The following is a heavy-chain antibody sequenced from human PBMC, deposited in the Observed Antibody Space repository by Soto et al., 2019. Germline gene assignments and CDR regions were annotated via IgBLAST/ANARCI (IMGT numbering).Heavy chain of an antibody. CDR3: TTGLLEWLLGGFY. D-gene: IGHD3-3*01. Sequence: GGSLRLSCAASGFTFSNAWMSWVRQAPGKGLEWVGRIKSKTDGGTTDYAAPVKGRFTISRDDSKNTLYLQMNSLKTEDTAVYYCTTGLLEWLLGGFYWGQGTLVTVSS. CDR1: GFTFSNAW. V-gene: IGHV3-15*01. CDR2: IKSKTDGGTT. J-gene: IGHJ4*02.